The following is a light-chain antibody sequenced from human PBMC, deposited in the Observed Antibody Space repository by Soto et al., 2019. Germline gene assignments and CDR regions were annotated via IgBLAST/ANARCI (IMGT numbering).Light chain of an antibody. CDR1: QGIRND. CDR3: LQDYNYPRT. V-gene: IGKV1-6*01. CDR2: VAS. J-gene: IGKJ1*01. Sequence: AIQMTQSPSSLSASVGDRVTITCRASQGIRNDLGWYQQKPGKAPKLLIYVASTLHSGVPSRFSGSGSDTDFTLTISSLQPEDFATYSCLQDYNYPRTFGQGTKVEIK.